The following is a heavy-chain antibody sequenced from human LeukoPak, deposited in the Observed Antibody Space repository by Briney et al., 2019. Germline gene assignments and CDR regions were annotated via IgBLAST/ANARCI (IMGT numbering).Heavy chain of an antibody. J-gene: IGHJ4*02. V-gene: IGHV4-34*01. D-gene: IGHD6-19*01. CDR1: GGSFSGYY. Sequence: SETLSLTCAVYGGSFSGYYWSWIRQPPGKGLEWIGEINHSGSTNYNPSLKSRVTISVDTSKNQFSLKLSSVTAADTAVYYCASLGGPIAVAGTGYWGQGTPVTVSS. CDR2: INHSGST. CDR3: ASLGGPIAVAGTGY.